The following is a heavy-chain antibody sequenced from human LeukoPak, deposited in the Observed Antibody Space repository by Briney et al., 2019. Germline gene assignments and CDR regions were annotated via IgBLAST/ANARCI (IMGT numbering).Heavy chain of an antibody. V-gene: IGHV4-4*02. D-gene: IGHD6-13*01. J-gene: IGHJ3*02. Sequence: PSGTLSLTCAVSGGSISSSNWWSWVRQPPGKGLEWIGEIYHSGSTNYNPSLKSRVTISVDKSKNQFSLKLSSVTAADTAVYYCARGLYSSSWYGTDAFDIWGQGTMVTVSS. CDR1: GGSISSSNW. CDR2: IYHSGST. CDR3: ARGLYSSSWYGTDAFDI.